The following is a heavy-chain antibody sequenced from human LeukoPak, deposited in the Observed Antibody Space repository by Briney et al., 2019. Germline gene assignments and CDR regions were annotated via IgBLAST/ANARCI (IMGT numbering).Heavy chain of an antibody. Sequence: SLETVSLMCTVSGPFIKIHYWSWLRHPPGRAVEWLGYFYHIGHTNYNPSLKSRLTISVDTSKNQFSLKLSSVTAADTAVYYCARSLTAYSSSYPFDYWGQGTLVTVSS. CDR3: ARSLTAYSSSYPFDY. D-gene: IGHD6-13*01. CDR2: FYHIGHT. CDR1: GPFIKIHY. J-gene: IGHJ4*02. V-gene: IGHV4-59*08.